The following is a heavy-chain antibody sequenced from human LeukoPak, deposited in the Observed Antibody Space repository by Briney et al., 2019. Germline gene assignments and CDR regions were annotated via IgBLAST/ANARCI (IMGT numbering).Heavy chain of an antibody. D-gene: IGHD3-9*01. V-gene: IGHV3-23*01. CDR3: AKDPGLTYYDILTGYLLGYFDY. J-gene: IGHJ4*02. CDR2: ISGSGGST. Sequence: GGSLRLSCAASGFTFSSYAMSWVRQAPGKGLEWVSAISGSGGSTYYADSVKGRFTISRDNSKNTLYLQMNSLRAEDTAVYYCAKDPGLTYYDILTGYLLGYFDYWGQGTLATVSS. CDR1: GFTFSSYA.